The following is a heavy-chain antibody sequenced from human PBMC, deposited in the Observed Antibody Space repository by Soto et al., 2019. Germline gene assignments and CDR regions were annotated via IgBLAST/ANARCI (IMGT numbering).Heavy chain of an antibody. V-gene: IGHV1-46*01. D-gene: IGHD2-2*01. CDR1: RYIFISHC. CDR3: ARDVSGPGATYVMDV. CDR2: INPGGGRT. J-gene: IGHJ6*02. Sequence: SGEVSFRASRYIFISHCIYWVRQAPGQGLQWMGIINPGGGRTAYAQKFQGRVTLTRDMPTSTVYMELTSLTYDDTAVYYCARDVSGPGATYVMDVWGQGTTVTVSS.